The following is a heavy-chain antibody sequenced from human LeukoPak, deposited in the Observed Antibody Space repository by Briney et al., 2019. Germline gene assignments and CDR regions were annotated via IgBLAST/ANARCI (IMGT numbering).Heavy chain of an antibody. CDR2: ISSSSSYI. CDR1: GFTFSSYS. J-gene: IGHJ4*02. Sequence: PGGSLRLSCAASGFTFSSYSMNWVRQAPGKGLEWVSSISSSSSYIYYADSVKGRFTISRDNAKNSLYLQMNSLRAEDTAVYYCARDAGHGYNYFDYWGQGTLVTVSS. V-gene: IGHV3-21*01. D-gene: IGHD5-24*01. CDR3: ARDAGHGYNYFDY.